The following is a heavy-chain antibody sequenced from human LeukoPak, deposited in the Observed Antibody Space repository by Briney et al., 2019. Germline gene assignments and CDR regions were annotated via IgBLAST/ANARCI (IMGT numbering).Heavy chain of an antibody. V-gene: IGHV3-13*01. CDR2: IGTAGDT. CDR1: GLTFSSYG. Sequence: GGSLRLSCAASGLTFSSYGMHWVRQATGKGLEWVSAIGTAGDTYYPGSVKGRFTISRENAKNSLYLQMNSLRVGDTAVYYCARVSGYDGYNYLDYWGQGTLVTVSS. D-gene: IGHD5-24*01. J-gene: IGHJ4*02. CDR3: ARVSGYDGYNYLDY.